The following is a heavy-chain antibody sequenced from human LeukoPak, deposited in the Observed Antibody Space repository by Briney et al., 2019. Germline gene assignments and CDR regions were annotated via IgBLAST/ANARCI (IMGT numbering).Heavy chain of an antibody. CDR1: GFSVSRTY. Sequence: PGGSLRLSCAASGFSVSRTYMHWFRQAPGKGLEWVSPLYRDGNTFYADYVRGRFIISRDNSKNTLHLQMNSLRVEDTAVYYCAKSRVAVAAPRNWFDPWGQGTLVTVSS. CDR3: AKSRVAVAAPRNWFDP. D-gene: IGHD6-19*01. J-gene: IGHJ5*02. V-gene: IGHV3-53*01. CDR2: LYRDGNT.